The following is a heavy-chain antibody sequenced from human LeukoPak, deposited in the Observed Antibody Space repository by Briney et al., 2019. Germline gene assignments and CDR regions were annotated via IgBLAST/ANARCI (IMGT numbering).Heavy chain of an antibody. CDR2: VYYSGST. J-gene: IGHJ6*02. Sequence: SETLSLTCTVSGGSISSYYWSWIRQPPGKGLEWIGYVYYSGSTNYNPSLKSRVTISVDTSKNQFSLKLSSVTAADTAVYYCARDPTHCYDFWSGYYSCGMDVWGQGTTVTVSS. CDR1: GGSISSYY. D-gene: IGHD3-3*01. V-gene: IGHV4-59*12. CDR3: ARDPTHCYDFWSGYYSCGMDV.